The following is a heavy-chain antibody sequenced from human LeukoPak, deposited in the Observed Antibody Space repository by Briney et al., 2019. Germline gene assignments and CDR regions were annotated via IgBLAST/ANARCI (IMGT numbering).Heavy chain of an antibody. CDR2: INSDGSST. D-gene: IGHD3-3*01. Sequence: GGSLRLSCAASGFTFSSYWMHWVRQAPGKGLVWVSRINSDGSSTSYADSVKGRFTISRDNAKNTLYLQMNSLGAEDTAVYYCARVYYDFWSGYRTSFDYWGQGTLVTVSS. CDR1: GFTFSSYW. CDR3: ARVYYDFWSGYRTSFDY. J-gene: IGHJ4*02. V-gene: IGHV3-74*01.